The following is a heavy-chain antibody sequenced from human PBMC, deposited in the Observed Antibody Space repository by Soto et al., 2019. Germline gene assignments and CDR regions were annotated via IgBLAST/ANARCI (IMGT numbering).Heavy chain of an antibody. D-gene: IGHD6-19*01. J-gene: IGHJ4*02. V-gene: IGHV4-61*03. CDR3: AIYKAGAGGNGF. Sequence: QVHLQESGPGLIKPSETLSLTCSVSGASVTSDSYHWTWIRQPPGKGLEWIGQTGSTNYNPSLKSRITISVDTSKNHFSLNLDSVTAADTAIYYCAIYKAGAGGNGFWGQGTLVIVSS. CDR1: GASVTSDSYH. CDR2: QTGST.